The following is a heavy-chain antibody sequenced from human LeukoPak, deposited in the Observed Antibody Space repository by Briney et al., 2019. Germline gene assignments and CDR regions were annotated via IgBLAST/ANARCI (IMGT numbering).Heavy chain of an antibody. J-gene: IGHJ4*02. CDR2: IYYSGST. CDR3: ARDPTHDELEGY. Sequence: SETLSLTCTVSGGSISSSSYYWGWIRQPPGKGLEWIGSIYYSGSTYYNPSLKSRVTISVDTSKNQFSLKLSSVTAADTAVYYCARDPTHDELEGYWGQGTLVTVSS. V-gene: IGHV4-39*07. D-gene: IGHD1-7*01. CDR1: GGSISSSSYY.